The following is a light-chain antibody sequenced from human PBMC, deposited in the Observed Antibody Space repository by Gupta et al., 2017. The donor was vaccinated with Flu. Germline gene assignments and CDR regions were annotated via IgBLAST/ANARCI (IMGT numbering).Light chain of an antibody. Sequence: VVLTQSPLSLPVTLGQPASISCRSSQSLVHSDGNTFLNWFQQRPGQPLRRLIIEISSRDPGVPDRFSGSGSGTDFTLKISRVEPEDIGIYYCMQATHWPWTFGQGTKVEI. CDR2: EIS. V-gene: IGKV2-30*02. J-gene: IGKJ1*01. CDR1: QSLVHSDGNTF. CDR3: MQATHWPWT.